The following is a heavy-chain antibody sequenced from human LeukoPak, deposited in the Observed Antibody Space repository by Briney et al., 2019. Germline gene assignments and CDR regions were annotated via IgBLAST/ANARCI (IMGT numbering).Heavy chain of an antibody. CDR3: AKAAPHYYGSGGYWPYTFDY. D-gene: IGHD3-10*01. CDR2: ISGSGGST. J-gene: IGHJ4*02. V-gene: IGHV3-23*01. Sequence: GGSLRLSCAASGFTFSSYAMSWVRQAPGKGLDWVSAISGSGGSTYYADSVKGRFTISRDNSKNTLYLQMNSLRAEDTAVYYCAKAAPHYYGSGGYWPYTFDYWGQGTLVTVSS. CDR1: GFTFSSYA.